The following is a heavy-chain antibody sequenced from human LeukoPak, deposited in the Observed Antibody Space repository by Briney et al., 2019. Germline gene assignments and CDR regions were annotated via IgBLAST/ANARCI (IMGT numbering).Heavy chain of an antibody. V-gene: IGHV4-39*01. CDR3: ARHRWDATFNFDY. Sequence: PSETLSLTCTVSGGSISSSSDFWGWIRQPPGKGLVWIGSIYYSGRTYNNLSLKSRVTISVDTSKNQFSLKLSSVTAADTAVYYCARHRWDATFNFDYWGEGTLVSVSS. J-gene: IGHJ4*02. D-gene: IGHD1-26*01. CDR2: IYYSGRT. CDR1: GGSISSSSDF.